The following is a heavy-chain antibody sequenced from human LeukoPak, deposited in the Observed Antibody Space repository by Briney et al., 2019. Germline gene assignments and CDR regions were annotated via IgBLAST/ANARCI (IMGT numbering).Heavy chain of an antibody. V-gene: IGHV3-23*01. J-gene: IGHJ4*02. CDR3: AKFVRGGVRRPYYFDY. CDR2: IGGSGGST. Sequence: PGGSLRPSCAASGFTFSSYAMSWVRQAPGKGLEWVSAIGGSGGSTYYADSVKGRFTISRDNSKNTLYLQMNSLRAEDTAVYYCAKFVRGGVRRPYYFDYWGQGTLVTVSS. D-gene: IGHD3-10*01. CDR1: GFTFSSYA.